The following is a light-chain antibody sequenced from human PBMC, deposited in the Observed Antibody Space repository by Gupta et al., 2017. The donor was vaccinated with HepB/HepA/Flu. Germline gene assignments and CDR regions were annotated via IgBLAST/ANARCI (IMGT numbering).Light chain of an antibody. CDR1: DIGSKV. CDR2: DDT. CDR3: QVWDTTSDHYV. J-gene: IGLJ1*01. Sequence: SYVLTQPPSVSVAPGKTATITCGGNDIGSKVVHWYQQRPGQAPVLVVYDDTDRPSGISERFSGSNSGNTATLTISRVEAGDEADYYCQVWDTTSDHYVSGTGTQVTVL. V-gene: IGLV3-21*03.